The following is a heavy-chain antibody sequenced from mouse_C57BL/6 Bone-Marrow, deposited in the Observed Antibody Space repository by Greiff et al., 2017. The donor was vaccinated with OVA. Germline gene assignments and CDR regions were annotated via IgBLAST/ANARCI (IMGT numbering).Heavy chain of an antibody. D-gene: IGHD1-1*01. CDR3: ARRAVVGGTWFAY. CDR1: GFSLTSYG. Sequence: VKLMESGPGLVQPSQSLSITCTVSGFSLTSYGVHWVRQSPGKGLEWLGVIWSGGSTDYNAAFISRLSISKDNSKSQVFFKMNSLQADDTAIYSCARRAVVGGTWFAYWGQGTLVTVSA. J-gene: IGHJ3*01. V-gene: IGHV2-2*01. CDR2: IWSGGST.